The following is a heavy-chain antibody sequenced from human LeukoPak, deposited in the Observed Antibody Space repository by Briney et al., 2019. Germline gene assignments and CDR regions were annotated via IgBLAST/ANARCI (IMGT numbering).Heavy chain of an antibody. Sequence: ASVKVSCKASGYTFTGYYMHWVRQATGQGLEWMGWINPNSGGTNYAQKFQGRVTMTRDTSISTAYMELSRLRSDDTAVYYCARDDWELRGAFDYWGEGTLVTVSS. J-gene: IGHJ4*02. CDR1: GYTFTGYY. D-gene: IGHD1-26*01. CDR2: INPNSGGT. V-gene: IGHV1-2*02. CDR3: ARDDWELRGAFDY.